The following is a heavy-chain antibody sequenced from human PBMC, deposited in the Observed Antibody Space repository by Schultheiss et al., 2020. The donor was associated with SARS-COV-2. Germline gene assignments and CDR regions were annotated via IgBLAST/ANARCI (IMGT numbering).Heavy chain of an antibody. J-gene: IGHJ4*02. CDR3: ARALPTAMAPTDY. Sequence: SETLSLTCAVYGGSFSGYYWSWIRQPPGKGLEWIGEINHSGSTNYNPSLKSRVTISVDTSKNQFSLKLSSVTAADTAVYYCARALPTAMAPTDYWGQGTLVTVSS. CDR1: GGSFSGYY. V-gene: IGHV4-34*01. D-gene: IGHD5-18*01. CDR2: INHSGST.